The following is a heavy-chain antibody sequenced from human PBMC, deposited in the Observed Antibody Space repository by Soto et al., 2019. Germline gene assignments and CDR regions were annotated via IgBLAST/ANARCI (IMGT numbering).Heavy chain of an antibody. CDR2: IHYRGST. CDR3: ALGYYDSSGYFQ. V-gene: IGHV4-59*01. D-gene: IGHD3-22*01. J-gene: IGHJ4*02. Sequence: QVHLQESGPGLVKPSETLSLTCTVSGGSISSYYWSWIRQPPGKGLEWIGHIHYRGSTNYNPSLKSRVTVSVDTSKTQFSLKLTSVTAADTAVYYCALGYYDSSGYFQWGQGTLVTVSS. CDR1: GGSISSYY.